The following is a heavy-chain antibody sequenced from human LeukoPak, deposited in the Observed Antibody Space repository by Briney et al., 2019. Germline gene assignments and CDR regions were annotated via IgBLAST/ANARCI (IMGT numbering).Heavy chain of an antibody. J-gene: IGHJ4*02. CDR1: GFSFSTYA. Sequence: GGSLRLSCAASGFSFSTYAISWVRQAPGKGLEWVSAISGSGGSTYYADSVKGRFTISRDNSKNTLYLQMNSLRAEDTAVYYCASTFANYDILTGYYGDLDYWGQGTLVTVSS. V-gene: IGHV3-23*01. CDR3: ASTFANYDILTGYYGDLDY. D-gene: IGHD3-9*01. CDR2: ISGSGGST.